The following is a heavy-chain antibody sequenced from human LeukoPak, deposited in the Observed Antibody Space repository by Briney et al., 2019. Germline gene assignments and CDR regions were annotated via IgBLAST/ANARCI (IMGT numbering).Heavy chain of an antibody. CDR3: AKSHLPNAYSGTYYCDY. CDR1: GFTFSYYG. J-gene: IGHJ4*02. V-gene: IGHV3-30*02. Sequence: GGSLRLSCAASGFTFSYYGMHWVRQAPGKGLEWVGFIRYDESKKFYGDSVKGRFTISRDNSKNTLYLQMNGLRTEDTAVYYCAKSHLPNAYSGTYYCDYWGQGTLVTVSS. D-gene: IGHD1-26*01. CDR2: IRYDESKK.